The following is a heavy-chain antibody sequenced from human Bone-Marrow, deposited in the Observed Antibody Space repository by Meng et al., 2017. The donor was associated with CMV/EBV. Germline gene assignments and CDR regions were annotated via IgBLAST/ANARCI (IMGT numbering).Heavy chain of an antibody. CDR3: ATGLSIPTYYYYGMAV. V-gene: IGHV1-8*01. CDR2: MNPNSGNT. Sequence: ASVKVSCKASGYTFTSYDINWVRQATGQGLEWMGWMNPNSGNTGYAQKFQGRVTMTRNTSISTAYMELSSLRSEDTAVYYCATGLSIPTYYYYGMAVWGQGPTVTCSS. CDR1: GYTFTSYD. J-gene: IGHJ6*01. D-gene: IGHD2-21*01.